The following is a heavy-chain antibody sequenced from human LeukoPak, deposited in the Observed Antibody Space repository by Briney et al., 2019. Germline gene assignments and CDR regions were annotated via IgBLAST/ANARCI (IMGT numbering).Heavy chain of an antibody. CDR2: INSDGSST. J-gene: IGHJ6*02. Sequence: GGSLRLSCAASGFTFSSYWMHWVRQAPGKGLVWVSRINSDGSSTSYADSVKGRFTISRDNAKNTLYLQMNSLRAEDTAVYYCARVDPLTGYSSGWYEGIYYGMDVWGQGTTVTVSS. D-gene: IGHD6-19*01. CDR3: ARVDPLTGYSSGWYEGIYYGMDV. CDR1: GFTFSSYW. V-gene: IGHV3-74*01.